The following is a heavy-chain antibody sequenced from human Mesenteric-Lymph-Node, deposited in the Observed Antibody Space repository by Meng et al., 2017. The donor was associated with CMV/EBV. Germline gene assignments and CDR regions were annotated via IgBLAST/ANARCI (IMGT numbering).Heavy chain of an antibody. Sequence: HVHLHQGGAGLLKPSETLSVTCAVYGGSFSGYYWNWIRQSPEKGLEWIGEINHSGSTTYNPSFTSRIIISVDTSTNQISLNMSSVTAADTAVYYCARGSSYDILTGYFDYWGQGALVTVSS. CDR3: ARGSSYDILTGYFDY. J-gene: IGHJ4*02. CDR2: INHSGST. CDR1: GGSFSGYY. D-gene: IGHD3-9*01. V-gene: IGHV4-34*01.